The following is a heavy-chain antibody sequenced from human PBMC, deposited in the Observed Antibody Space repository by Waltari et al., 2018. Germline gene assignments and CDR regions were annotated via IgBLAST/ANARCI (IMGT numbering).Heavy chain of an antibody. CDR2: INPGDSNS. CDR1: GYSFTSHW. Sequence: EVQLAQSGAEVKKPGEPRKISCKGSGYSFTSHWIAWVRQMPGQGLEWMAIINPGDSNSIYSPSFQGQVTISVDKSISTASLQWSSLKASDTAMYYCARRYCSSGICYFFDFWGQGTLVTVSS. V-gene: IGHV5-51*01. J-gene: IGHJ4*02. D-gene: IGHD2-15*01. CDR3: ARRYCSSGICYFFDF.